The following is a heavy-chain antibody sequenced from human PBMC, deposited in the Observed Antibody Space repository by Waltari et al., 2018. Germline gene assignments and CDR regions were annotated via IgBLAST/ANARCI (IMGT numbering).Heavy chain of an antibody. J-gene: IGHJ6*03. D-gene: IGHD1-20*01. V-gene: IGHV4-34*01. CDR3: ARKVTETYYYYYYMDV. CDR1: GGSFSGYY. CDR2: INHSGST. Sequence: QVQLQPWGAGLLKSSETLSLTCAVYGGSFSGYYWSWIRQPPGKGLEWIGEINHSGSTNYNPSLTSRVTISVDTSKKQFSLKLSSVTAADSAVYFCARKVTETYYYYYYMDVWGKGTTVTIPS.